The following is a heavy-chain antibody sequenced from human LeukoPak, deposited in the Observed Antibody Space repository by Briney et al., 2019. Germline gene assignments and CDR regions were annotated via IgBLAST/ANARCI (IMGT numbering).Heavy chain of an antibody. CDR1: GFAFSSYA. D-gene: IGHD5-12*01. Sequence: GGSLRLSCAASGFAFSSYAMSWVRQAPGKGLEWVSAISGSGGSTYYADSVKGRFTISRDNSKNTLYLQMNSLRAEDTAVYYCAKSRVGYYSPKDYWGQGTLVTVSS. J-gene: IGHJ4*02. CDR2: ISGSGGST. V-gene: IGHV3-23*01. CDR3: AKSRVGYYSPKDY.